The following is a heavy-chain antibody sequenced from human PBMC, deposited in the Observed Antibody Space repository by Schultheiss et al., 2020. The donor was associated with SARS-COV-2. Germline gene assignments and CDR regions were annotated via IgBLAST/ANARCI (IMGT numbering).Heavy chain of an antibody. J-gene: IGHJ6*02. V-gene: IGHV4-34*01. CDR2: ISHIGST. Sequence: SETLSLTCAVYGGSFSGYYWSWIRQPPGKGLEWIGEISHIGSTFYNPSLRSRVTLSVDTSENQFSLKLTSVTAADTAEYYCARSIAARQARGAHYYYYYGMDVWGQGTTVTVSS. CDR1: GGSFSGYY. D-gene: IGHD6-6*01. CDR3: ARSIAARQARGAHYYYYYGMDV.